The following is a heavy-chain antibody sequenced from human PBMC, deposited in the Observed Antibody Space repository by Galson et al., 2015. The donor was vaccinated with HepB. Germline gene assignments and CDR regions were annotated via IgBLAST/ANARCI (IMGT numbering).Heavy chain of an antibody. V-gene: IGHV4-59*01. CDR1: GGSITSFY. Sequence: LSLTCAVSGGSITSFYWSWIRQPPGKGLEWIGYMYYSGTTNYSPSLKSRVTISVDTSKNQFSLQLSSVTAADTAIYYCARQFDSPSYYYAMDVWGQGTTVTVSS. D-gene: IGHD4-11*01. CDR2: MYYSGTT. J-gene: IGHJ6*02. CDR3: ARQFDSPSYYYAMDV.